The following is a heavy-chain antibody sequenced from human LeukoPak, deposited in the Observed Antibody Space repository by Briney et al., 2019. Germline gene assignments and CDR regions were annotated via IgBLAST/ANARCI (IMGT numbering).Heavy chain of an antibody. CDR3: ASGPSYSGSNEYFDS. Sequence: ASVKVSCKDSGYIFTSYAMNWVRQAPGQGLEWMGWINTKTGNPTYAQDYTGRFVFSLDTSVSTTYLQISRLKAEDTAVYYCASGPSYSGSNEYFDSWGQGTLVTVSS. CDR1: GYIFTSYA. D-gene: IGHD1-26*01. V-gene: IGHV7-4-1*02. CDR2: INTKTGNP. J-gene: IGHJ4*02.